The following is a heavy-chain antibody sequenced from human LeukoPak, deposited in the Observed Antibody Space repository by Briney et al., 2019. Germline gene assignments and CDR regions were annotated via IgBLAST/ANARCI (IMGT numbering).Heavy chain of an antibody. CDR2: ISGSGGNT. V-gene: IGHV3-23*01. J-gene: IGHJ2*01. CDR1: GFSFSGYA. Sequence: PGGSLRLSCAVSGFSFSGYAMSWVRQAPGKGLEWVSAISGSGGNTYYADSVKGRFTISRDNSKNTLYLQMNSLRAEDTAVYYCAKTGYYYDRSDYYYDRSRYFDLWGRGTLVTVSS. D-gene: IGHD3-22*01. CDR3: AKTGYYYDRSDYYYDRSRYFDL.